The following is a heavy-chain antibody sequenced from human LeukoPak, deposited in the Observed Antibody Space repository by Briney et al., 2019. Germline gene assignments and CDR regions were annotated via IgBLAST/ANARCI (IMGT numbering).Heavy chain of an antibody. V-gene: IGHV3-20*04. CDR3: NGYCSSASCYSDMDV. Sequence: GGSLRLSCVASGFTFNDYEMSWVRQAPGKGLEWVSGINWNGGSTGYADSVKGRFTISRDNAKNSLYLQMNSLRAEDTALYYCNGYCSSASCYSDMDVWGQGTTVTVSS. J-gene: IGHJ6*02. D-gene: IGHD2-2*02. CDR2: INWNGGST. CDR1: GFTFNDYE.